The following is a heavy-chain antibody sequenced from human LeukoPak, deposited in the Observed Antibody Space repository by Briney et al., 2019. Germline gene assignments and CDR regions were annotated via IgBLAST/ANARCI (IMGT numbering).Heavy chain of an antibody. J-gene: IGHJ4*02. CDR3: AKARGSSVYEQFDY. Sequence: GGSLRLSCAASGFTFSNYGMHWVRQAPGKGLEWVAVIWYDGSNKYYADSVKGRFTISRDSSKNTLYLQMNSLRGEDTAVYYCAKARGSSVYEQFDYWGQGTQVTVSP. V-gene: IGHV3-33*06. D-gene: IGHD5/OR15-5a*01. CDR2: IWYDGSNK. CDR1: GFTFSNYG.